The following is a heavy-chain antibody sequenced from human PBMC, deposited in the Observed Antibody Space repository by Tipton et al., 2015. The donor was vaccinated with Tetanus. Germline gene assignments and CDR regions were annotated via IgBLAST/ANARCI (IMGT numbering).Heavy chain of an antibody. J-gene: IGHJ4*02. CDR1: GFTFSSYA. CDR3: AKAPRITMIVAATHLLDY. Sequence: SLRLSCAASGFTFSSYAMSWVRQAPGKGLEWVSAISGSGGSTYYADSVKGRFTISRDNSKNTLYLQMNSLRAEDTAVYYCAKAPRITMIVAATHLLDYWGQGTLVTVSS. CDR2: ISGSGGST. D-gene: IGHD3-22*01. V-gene: IGHV3-23*01.